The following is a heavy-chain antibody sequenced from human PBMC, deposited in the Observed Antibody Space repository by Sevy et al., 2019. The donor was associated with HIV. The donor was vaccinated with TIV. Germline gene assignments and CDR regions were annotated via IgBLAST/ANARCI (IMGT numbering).Heavy chain of an antibody. CDR3: ARGGPYYDILTAPRGGYYSDYYMDV. CDR2: INHSGST. V-gene: IGHV4-34*01. Sequence: SETLSLTCAVYGGSFSGYYWSWIRQPPGKGLEWIGEINHSGSTNYNPSLKSRVTISVDTSKNQFSLKLSSVTAADTAVYYCARGGPYYDILTAPRGGYYSDYYMDVWGKGTTVTVSS. CDR1: GGSFSGYY. J-gene: IGHJ6*03. D-gene: IGHD3-9*01.